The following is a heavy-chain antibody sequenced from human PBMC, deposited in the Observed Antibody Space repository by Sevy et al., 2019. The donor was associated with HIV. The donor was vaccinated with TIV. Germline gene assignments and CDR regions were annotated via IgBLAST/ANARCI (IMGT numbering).Heavy chain of an antibody. CDR1: GYSFTSYW. Sequence: GESLKISCKGSGYSFTSYWIGWVRQMPGKGLEWMGIIYPGDSDTRYSPSFQAQVTISADKSISTAYLQWSSLKASDTAMYYCARRAVVPAATVYYFDYWGQGTLVTVSS. CDR2: IYPGDSDT. CDR3: ARRAVVPAATVYYFDY. D-gene: IGHD2-2*01. J-gene: IGHJ4*02. V-gene: IGHV5-51*01.